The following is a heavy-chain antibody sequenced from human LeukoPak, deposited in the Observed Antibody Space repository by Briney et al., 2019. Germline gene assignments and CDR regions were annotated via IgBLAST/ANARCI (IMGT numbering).Heavy chain of an antibody. J-gene: IGHJ4*02. CDR2: IWFDGSAK. V-gene: IGHV3-33*01. D-gene: IGHD1-14*01. Sequence: PGGSLRLSCAASGFGFSSYDMHWARQAPGKGLEWVAIIWFDGSAKYYGDSVKGRFTISRDNSKNTLYLQMNSLRVEDTAVYYCARDLNREDFDYWGQGTLVAVSS. CDR3: ARDLNREDFDY. CDR1: GFGFSSYD.